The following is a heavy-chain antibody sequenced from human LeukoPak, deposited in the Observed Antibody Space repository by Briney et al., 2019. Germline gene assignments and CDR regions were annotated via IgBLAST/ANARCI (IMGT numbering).Heavy chain of an antibody. Sequence: GGSLRLSCAASGFTFSSYWMSWVRQAPGKGLEWVANIKPDGRETYYVDSVKGRFTISRDNAKSSLYLQMNSLRAEDTALYYCAKVIVGPRAGHDAFDIWGQGTLVTVSS. D-gene: IGHD1-26*01. J-gene: IGHJ3*02. CDR3: AKVIVGPRAGHDAFDI. V-gene: IGHV3-7*03. CDR2: IKPDGRET. CDR1: GFTFSSYW.